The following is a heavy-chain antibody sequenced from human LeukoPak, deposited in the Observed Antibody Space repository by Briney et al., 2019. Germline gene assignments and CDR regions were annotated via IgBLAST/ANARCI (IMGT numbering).Heavy chain of an antibody. CDR3: AKLPSSGGSCYSETCDY. J-gene: IGHJ4*02. Sequence: PGGSLRLSCAASGFTFSSYAMSWVRQAPGKGLEWVSAISGSGGSTYYADSVKGRFTISRDNSKNTLYLQMNSLRAEDTAVYYCAKLPSSGGSCYSETCDYWRQGTLVTVSS. D-gene: IGHD2-15*01. CDR1: GFTFSSYA. CDR2: ISGSGGST. V-gene: IGHV3-23*01.